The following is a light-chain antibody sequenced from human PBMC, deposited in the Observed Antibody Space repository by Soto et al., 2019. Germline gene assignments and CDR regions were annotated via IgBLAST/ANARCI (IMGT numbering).Light chain of an antibody. CDR3: CSYTRISTVV. J-gene: IGLJ2*01. CDR1: SSDVGGYNH. Sequence: QSALTQPASVSGSPGQSITISCTGTSSDVGGYNHVSWYQHSPGKAPKLILFAVSDRPSGVSHRFSGSKSGNTASLTISGLHAEDEADYYCCSYTRISTVVFGGGTKLTVL. CDR2: AVS. V-gene: IGLV2-14*01.